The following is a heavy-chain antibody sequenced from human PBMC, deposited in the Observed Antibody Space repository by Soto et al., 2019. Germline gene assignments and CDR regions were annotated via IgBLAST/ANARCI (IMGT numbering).Heavy chain of an antibody. CDR1: GYTFTYVY. CDR2: ITPYNGNT. Sequence: QMHLVQSGAEVKRTGSTVKISCKASGYTFTYVYLHWVRQAPGQSLEWMGCITPYNGNTRYAQKFQDGVTITSDGSFTVFLELSSVRSADTAIYYSARSSDYGSDTYTDFGVVVGGQGTTVADSS. D-gene: IGHD3-16*01. CDR3: ARSSDYGSDTYTDFGVVV. V-gene: IGHV1-45*01. J-gene: IGHJ6*02.